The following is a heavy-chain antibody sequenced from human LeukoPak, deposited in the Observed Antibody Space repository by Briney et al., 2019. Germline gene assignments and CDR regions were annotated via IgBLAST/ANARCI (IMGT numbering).Heavy chain of an antibody. CDR2: MQSTGNS. CDR3: ARDKRHSYGRYFDH. CDR1: GDSISTYH. Sequence: SETVSLTCSVSGDSISTYHLNWIRKPPGKGLEWIGYMQSTGNSKYNPSLRSRVTMFVDTSKYQVALILSSVTPADTAVYYCARDKRHSYGRYFDHWGQGALVTVSS. D-gene: IGHD5-18*01. J-gene: IGHJ4*02. V-gene: IGHV4-59*01.